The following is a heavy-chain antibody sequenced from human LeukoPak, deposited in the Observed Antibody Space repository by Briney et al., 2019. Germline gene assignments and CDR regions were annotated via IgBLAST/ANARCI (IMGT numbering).Heavy chain of an antibody. CDR1: GFTFSSYG. J-gene: IGHJ4*02. CDR3: ARGRRYSSSWDSPFDY. V-gene: IGHV3-30*03. CDR2: ISYDGSNK. D-gene: IGHD6-13*01. Sequence: GGSLRLSCAASGFTFSSYGMHWVRQAPGKGLEWVAVISYDGSNKYYADSVKGRFTISRDNSKNTLYLQMNSLRAEDTAVYYCARGRRYSSSWDSPFDYWGQGTLVTVSS.